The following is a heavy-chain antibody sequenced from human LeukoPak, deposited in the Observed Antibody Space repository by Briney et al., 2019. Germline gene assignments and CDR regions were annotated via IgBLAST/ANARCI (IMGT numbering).Heavy chain of an antibody. CDR1: GGSISSSSYY. D-gene: IGHD5-12*01. V-gene: IGHV4-39*07. J-gene: IGHJ4*02. Sequence: PSETLSLTCTVSGGSISSSSYYWGWIRQPPGKGLEWIGSIYYSGSTYYNPSLKSRVTISVDTSKNQFSLKLSSVTAADTAVYYCARSLVASNTHFDYWGQGTLVTVSS. CDR2: IYYSGST. CDR3: ARSLVASNTHFDY.